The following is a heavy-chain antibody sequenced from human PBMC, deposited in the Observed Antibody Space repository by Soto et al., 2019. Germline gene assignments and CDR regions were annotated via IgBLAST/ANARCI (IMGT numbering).Heavy chain of an antibody. CDR2: IYWDEDK. D-gene: IGHD2-21*01. V-gene: IGHV2-5*02. J-gene: IGHJ5*02. CDR1: GFSLSTTGVG. CDR3: AQRLRDCGFGRERANYVDP. Sequence: QITLKASGPTLVRPTQTLTLTCTFSGFSLSTTGVGVGWIRQPPGKALEWLALIYWDEDKRSSPSLKSRLTITKDTSKNEVNLTMTNMDPVDTATYYCAQRLRDCGFGRERANYVDPWGQGTLVTVSS.